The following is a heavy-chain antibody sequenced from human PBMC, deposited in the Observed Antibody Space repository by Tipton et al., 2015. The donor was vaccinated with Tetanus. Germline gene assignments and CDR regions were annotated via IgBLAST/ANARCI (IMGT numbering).Heavy chain of an antibody. CDR2: SWYDGTDK. D-gene: IGHD2-15*01. CDR3: AREAYCSGGSCFSGDFDN. Sequence: SLRLSCAASGFIFSSYRIHWVRQAPGKGLEWVAVSWYDGTDKYYADSVNGRCTSSRYNSKNTLYLQMNSLRAEDTAVYYCAREAYCSGGSCFSGDFDNWGQGTQVTVSS. J-gene: IGHJ4*02. CDR1: GFIFSSYR. V-gene: IGHV3-33*01.